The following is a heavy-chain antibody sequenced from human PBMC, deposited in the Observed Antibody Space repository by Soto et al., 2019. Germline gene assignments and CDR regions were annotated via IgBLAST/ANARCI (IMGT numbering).Heavy chain of an antibody. CDR2: INHYGST. V-gene: IGHV4-34*01. CDR1: GGSFSSYY. D-gene: IGHD2-2*01. Sequence: QVQLQQWGAGLLKPSETLSLTCAVYGGSFSSYYWSWIRQLPGKGLEWIGQINHYGSTDYNPSLKSRVTISVDTSKNHFSLRLSSVTAADTAMYYCATHCSSTSCYYTFDPWGQGTLVTVSS. J-gene: IGHJ5*02. CDR3: ATHCSSTSCYYTFDP.